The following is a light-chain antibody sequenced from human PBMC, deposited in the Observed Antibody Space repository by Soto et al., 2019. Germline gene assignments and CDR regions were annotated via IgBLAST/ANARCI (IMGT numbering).Light chain of an antibody. Sequence: EIVLTQSPGTLSLSPGEGATLSCRASQSITTNFLAWYQQQPGQTPRLLIYGASTRAAGIPDRFSGSGSGADFTLTISRLEPEDFAVFYCLQYHDSSPTFGQGTKVDI. CDR1: QSITTNF. CDR3: LQYHDSSPT. V-gene: IGKV3-20*01. CDR2: GAS. J-gene: IGKJ1*01.